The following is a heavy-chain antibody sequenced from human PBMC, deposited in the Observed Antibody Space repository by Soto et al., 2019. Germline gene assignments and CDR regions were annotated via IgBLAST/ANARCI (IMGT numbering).Heavy chain of an antibody. CDR2: INPNSGGT. Sequence: ASVKVSCKASGYTFTGYYMHWVRQAPGQGLEWMGLINPNSGGTNYAQKFQGRVTMTRDTPISTAYMELSRLRSDDTAVYYCARDRGYGSSTSCYYYYGVDVWGQGTTVTVSS. J-gene: IGHJ6*02. V-gene: IGHV1-2*02. CDR3: ARDRGYGSSTSCYYYYGVDV. CDR1: GYTFTGYY. D-gene: IGHD2-2*01.